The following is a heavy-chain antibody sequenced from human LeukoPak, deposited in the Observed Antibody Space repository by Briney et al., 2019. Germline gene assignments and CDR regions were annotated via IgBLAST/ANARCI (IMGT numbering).Heavy chain of an antibody. D-gene: IGHD2-2*01. CDR2: INPKSGGT. CDR1: GYTFTDYY. V-gene: IGHV1-2*04. J-gene: IGHJ6*02. CDR3: ARELVVPGGIGFYYYGMDV. Sequence: GASVKVSCKASGYTFTDYYMHWVRQAPGQGLEWMGWINPKSGGTKYAQKFQGWVTMTRDTSISTAYMELSRLRSDDTAVYYCARELVVPGGIGFYYYGMDVWGQGTTVTVSS.